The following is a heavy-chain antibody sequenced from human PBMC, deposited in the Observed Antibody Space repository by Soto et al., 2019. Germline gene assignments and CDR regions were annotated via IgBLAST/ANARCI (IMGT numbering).Heavy chain of an antibody. J-gene: IGHJ3*02. CDR1: GFTFSSYW. V-gene: IGHV3-7*01. CDR2: IKQDGSEK. D-gene: IGHD4-17*01. Sequence: GGSLRLSCAASGFTFSSYWMIWVRQAPGKGLEWVANIKQDGSEKYYLDSMKGGFTISRDNAKDSLYMQMNSLRAEDTAVYFCARRTTVTTSWSAFDIWGQGTMVTVSS. CDR3: ARRTTVTTSWSAFDI.